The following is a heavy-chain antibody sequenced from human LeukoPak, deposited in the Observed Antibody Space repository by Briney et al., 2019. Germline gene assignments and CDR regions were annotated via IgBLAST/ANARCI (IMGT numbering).Heavy chain of an antibody. Sequence: GGSLRLSCAASGFTFSSCVMTWVRQAPGKGLEWVSAISGSGGTTYHRDSVKGRFTISRDNSKNTLYLQMNTLRAEDTAVYYCAKEGGESGWLNHWGQGTLVTVSS. CDR1: GFTFSSCV. V-gene: IGHV3-23*01. J-gene: IGHJ5*02. D-gene: IGHD1-26*01. CDR3: AKEGGESGWLNH. CDR2: ISGSGGTT.